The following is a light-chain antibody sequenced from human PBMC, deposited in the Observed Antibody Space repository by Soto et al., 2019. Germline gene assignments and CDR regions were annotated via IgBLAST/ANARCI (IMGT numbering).Light chain of an antibody. Sequence: EIVLTQSPATLSLSPGERATLSCRARQSVSSYLAWYQQKPGQAPRLLISDASNRATGIPARFSGSGSGTDFTRTVSSLAPEDLAVYYCQQRRDWPLTFGGGTKVEI. CDR1: QSVSSY. J-gene: IGKJ4*01. V-gene: IGKV3-11*01. CDR2: DAS. CDR3: QQRRDWPLT.